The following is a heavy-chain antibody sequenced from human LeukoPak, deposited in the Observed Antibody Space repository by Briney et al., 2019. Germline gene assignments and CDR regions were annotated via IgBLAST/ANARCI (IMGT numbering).Heavy chain of an antibody. D-gene: IGHD3-22*01. CDR3: ARGRDYDSSGYYYERPEYYFDY. J-gene: IGHJ4*02. CDR1: GFTFSSCW. Sequence: GGSLRLSCAASGFTFSSCWMRWVRQAPGKGLEWVANIKQDGSEKYYVDSVKGRFTISRDNAKNSLYLQMNSLRAEDTAVYYCARGRDYDSSGYYYERPEYYFDYWGQGTLVTVSS. V-gene: IGHV3-7*01. CDR2: IKQDGSEK.